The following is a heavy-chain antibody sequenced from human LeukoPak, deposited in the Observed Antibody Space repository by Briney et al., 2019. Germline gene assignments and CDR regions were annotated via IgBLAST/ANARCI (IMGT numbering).Heavy chain of an antibody. Sequence: ASVKVSCKASGYTFTGYYMHWVRQAPGQGLEWMGWINPNSGGTNYAQKLQGRVTMTTDTSTSTAYMELRSLRSDDTAVYYCARASCSSTSCYLLLDPWGQGTLVTVSS. D-gene: IGHD2-2*01. V-gene: IGHV1-2*02. CDR2: INPNSGGT. CDR1: GYTFTGYY. J-gene: IGHJ5*02. CDR3: ARASCSSTSCYLLLDP.